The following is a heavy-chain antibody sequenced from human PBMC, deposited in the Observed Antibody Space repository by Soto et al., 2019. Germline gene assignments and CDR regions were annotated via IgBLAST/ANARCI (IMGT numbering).Heavy chain of an antibody. CDR2: VSHDGRNT. CDR1: GFTFSDYA. V-gene: IGHV3-30*18. J-gene: IGHJ4*02. CDR3: AKGGRQWLVTSDFNY. Sequence: VQLVESGGGVVQPGRSLPLSCAASGFTFSDYAMHWVRQAPGKGLEWVAVVSHDGRNTHYADSVKGRFTISRDSSKNTASLEMTSLRAEDTAVYYCAKGGRQWLVTSDFNYWGQGALVTVSS. D-gene: IGHD6-19*01.